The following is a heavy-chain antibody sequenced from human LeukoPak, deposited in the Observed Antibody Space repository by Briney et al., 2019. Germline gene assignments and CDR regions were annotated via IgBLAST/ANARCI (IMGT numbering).Heavy chain of an antibody. CDR3: ARDRLNAFGSGDSWDY. J-gene: IGHJ4*02. D-gene: IGHD3-3*01. Sequence: GGSLRLSCAASGFTFSSHWMSWVRQAPGKGLEWVANIKQDGSEKYYVDSVKGRFTISRDNTKNPLYLQMNSLRAEDTAVYYCARDRLNAFGSGDSWDYWGQGTLVTVSS. V-gene: IGHV3-7*01. CDR2: IKQDGSEK. CDR1: GFTFSSHW.